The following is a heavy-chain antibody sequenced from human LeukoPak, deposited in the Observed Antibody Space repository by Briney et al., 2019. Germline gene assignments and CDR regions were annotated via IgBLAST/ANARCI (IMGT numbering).Heavy chain of an antibody. CDR2: IYYSGST. Sequence: SETLSLTCAVSVYSISSSNWGGWIRQPPGKGLEWIGYIYYSGSTYYNPSLKSRVTMSVDTSKNQFSLKLSSVTAVDTAVYYCARSVDGGNSPFDYWGQGTLVTVSS. D-gene: IGHD4-23*01. CDR3: ARSVDGGNSPFDY. CDR1: VYSISSSNW. V-gene: IGHV4-28*01. J-gene: IGHJ4*02.